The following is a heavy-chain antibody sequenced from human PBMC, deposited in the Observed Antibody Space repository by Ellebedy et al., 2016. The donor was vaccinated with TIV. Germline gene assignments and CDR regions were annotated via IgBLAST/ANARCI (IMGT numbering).Heavy chain of an antibody. Sequence: SETLSLTXTVSGGSISSSSYYWGWIRQPPGKGLEWIGYIYYSGSTNYNPSLKSRVTISVDTSKNQFSLKLSSVTAADTAVYYCARGHYYDSSGYPFDYWGQGTLVTVSS. CDR2: IYYSGST. V-gene: IGHV4-61*05. J-gene: IGHJ4*02. D-gene: IGHD3-22*01. CDR1: GGSISSSSYY. CDR3: ARGHYYDSSGYPFDY.